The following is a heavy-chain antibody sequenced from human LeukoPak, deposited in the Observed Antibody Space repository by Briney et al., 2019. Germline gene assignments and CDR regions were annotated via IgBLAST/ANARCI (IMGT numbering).Heavy chain of an antibody. D-gene: IGHD6-19*01. Sequence: ASVTVSCKASGYTFTGYYMHWVRQAPGQGLEWMGWINPNSGGTNYAQKFQGRVTMTRDTSISTAYMELSRLRSDDTAVYYCASLSGWYVRYFQHWGQGTLVTVSS. J-gene: IGHJ1*01. CDR1: GYTFTGYY. V-gene: IGHV1-2*02. CDR2: INPNSGGT. CDR3: ASLSGWYVRYFQH.